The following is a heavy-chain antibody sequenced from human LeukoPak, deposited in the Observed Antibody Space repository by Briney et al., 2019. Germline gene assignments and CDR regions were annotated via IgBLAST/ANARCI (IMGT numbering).Heavy chain of an antibody. CDR2: IKEDGSVE. V-gene: IGHV3-7*01. CDR3: ARGPSYCGGDCYFYFHY. Sequence: GESLRLSCAASGFTFSGYWMSWVRQAPGKGLEWEANIKEDGSVESYVDSVKGRFTISRDNAKKSLYLQMNSLRVEDTALYYCARGPSYCGGDCYFYFHYWGQGTLVTVSS. J-gene: IGHJ4*02. D-gene: IGHD2-21*02. CDR1: GFTFSGYW.